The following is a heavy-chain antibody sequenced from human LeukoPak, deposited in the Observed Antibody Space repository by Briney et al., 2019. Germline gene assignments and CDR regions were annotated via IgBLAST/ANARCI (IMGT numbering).Heavy chain of an antibody. CDR2: ISSSSSYI. CDR1: GFTFSSYS. D-gene: IGHD6-6*01. CDR3: ARDNEYSSSSGDY. V-gene: IGHV3-21*01. Sequence: GGSPRLSCAASGFTFSSYSMNWVRQAPGKGLEWVSSISSSSSYIYYADSVKGRFTISRDNAKNSLYLQMNSLRAEDTAVYYCARDNEYSSSSGDYWGQGTLVTVSS. J-gene: IGHJ4*02.